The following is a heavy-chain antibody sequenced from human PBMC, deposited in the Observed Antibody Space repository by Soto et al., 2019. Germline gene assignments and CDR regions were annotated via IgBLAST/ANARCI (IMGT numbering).Heavy chain of an antibody. CDR2: IYYSGST. Sequence: PSETLSLTCTVSGGSVSSGSYYWSWIRQPPGKGLEWIGYIYYSGSTNYNPSLKSRVTISVDTSKNQFSLKLSSVTAADTAVYYCAKDTYYYSSSGYYVFDSWGQGTLVNVSS. V-gene: IGHV4-61*01. CDR3: AKDTYYYSSSGYYVFDS. D-gene: IGHD3-22*01. J-gene: IGHJ4*02. CDR1: GGSVSSGSYY.